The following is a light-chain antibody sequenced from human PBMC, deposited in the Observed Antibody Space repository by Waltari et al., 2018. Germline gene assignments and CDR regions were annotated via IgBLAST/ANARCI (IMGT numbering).Light chain of an antibody. V-gene: IGKV1-39*01. J-gene: IGKJ2*01. Sequence: DIQMTQSPSSLSASVGDRVTITCRASQSISRYLNWYQKKPGTAPKLLISAASSLQSGVPSRFRGSGSRTDFTLTISSLQPEDFATYYCQQSYSTPYTFGQGTKLEIK. CDR1: QSISRY. CDR3: QQSYSTPYT. CDR2: AAS.